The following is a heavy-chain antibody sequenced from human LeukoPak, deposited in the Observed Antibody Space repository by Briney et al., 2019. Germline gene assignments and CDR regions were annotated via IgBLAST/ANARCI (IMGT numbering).Heavy chain of an antibody. V-gene: IGHV3-23*01. J-gene: IGHJ2*01. CDR1: GFTFSSYA. Sequence: PGGSLRLSCAASGFTFSSYAMSWVRQAPGKGLEWVSAISGSGGSTYYADSVKGRFTISRDNSKNTLYLQMNSLRAEDTAVYYCAKSHIANWGHVQYDRANWYFDLWGRGTLVTVSS. D-gene: IGHD7-27*01. CDR3: AKSHIANWGHVQYDRANWYFDL. CDR2: ISGSGGST.